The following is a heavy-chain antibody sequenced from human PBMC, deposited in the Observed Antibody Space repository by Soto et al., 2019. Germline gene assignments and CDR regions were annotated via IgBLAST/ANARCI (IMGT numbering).Heavy chain of an antibody. CDR3: AKVTVTHANSGSDYYGMDV. D-gene: IGHD4-17*01. V-gene: IGHV3-30*18. Sequence: PGGSLRLSCAASGYSLSSYDIHWVRQAPGKGLEWVALVPNRRSDTYYVASVKGRFTVSRDNSKHTAYRQMSSLRVEDTAVYFCAKVTVTHANSGSDYYGMDVWGQGTTVTVSS. CDR2: VPNRRSDT. J-gene: IGHJ6*02. CDR1: GYSLSSYD.